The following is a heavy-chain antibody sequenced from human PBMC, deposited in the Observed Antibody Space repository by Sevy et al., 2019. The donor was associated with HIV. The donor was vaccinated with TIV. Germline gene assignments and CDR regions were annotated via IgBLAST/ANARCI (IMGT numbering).Heavy chain of an antibody. CDR1: GFTFSSYS. J-gene: IGHJ4*02. Sequence: GGSLRLSCAASGFTFSSYSMNWVRQAPGKGLEWVSSISSSSSYIYYADSVKGRFTISRDNSKNTLSLQMNSLRAEDTAVYYCAKGGRSYGDSYFDHWGQGTLVTVSS. V-gene: IGHV3-21*04. D-gene: IGHD5-18*01. CDR3: AKGGRSYGDSYFDH. CDR2: ISSSSSYI.